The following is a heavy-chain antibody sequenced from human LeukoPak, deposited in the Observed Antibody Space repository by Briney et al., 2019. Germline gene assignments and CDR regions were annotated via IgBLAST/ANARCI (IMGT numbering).Heavy chain of an antibody. V-gene: IGHV3-23*01. CDR3: AKDSRYSSVFDY. J-gene: IGHJ4*02. Sequence: PGGSLTLSCAASGFTFSSYAMSWVRQAPGKGLEWVSAISGSGGSTYYADSVKGRFTISRDNSKNTLYLQMNSLRAEDTAVYYCAKDSRYSSVFDYWGQGTLVTVSS. D-gene: IGHD5-18*01. CDR2: ISGSGGST. CDR1: GFTFSSYA.